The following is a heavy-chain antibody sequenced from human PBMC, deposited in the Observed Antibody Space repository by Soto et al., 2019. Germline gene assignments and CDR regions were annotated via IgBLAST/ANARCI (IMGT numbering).Heavy chain of an antibody. CDR2: INAGNGNT. V-gene: IGHV1-3*01. J-gene: IGHJ4*02. Sequence: ASVKVSCKASGYTFTSYAMHWVRQAPGQRLEWMGWINAGNGNTKYSQKFQGRVTITRDTSASTAYMELSSLRSEDTAVYYCARAGSSSDPGFDYWGQGTLVTVSS. CDR3: ARAGSSSDPGFDY. D-gene: IGHD6-6*01. CDR1: GYTFTSYA.